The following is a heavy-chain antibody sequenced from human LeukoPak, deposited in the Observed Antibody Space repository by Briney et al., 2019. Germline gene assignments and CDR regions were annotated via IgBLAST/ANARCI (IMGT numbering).Heavy chain of an antibody. CDR1: GFTFSSYT. CDR3: ARGDKSSGWYFLDY. V-gene: IGHV3-21*01. Sequence: GGSLRLSCAASGFTFSSYTMNWVRQAPGKGLEWVSSISSSSSHIYYTDSVKGRFTISRDNAKTSLNLQVNSLRAEDTAVYYCARGDKSSGWYFLDYWGRGTLVTVSS. J-gene: IGHJ4*02. CDR2: ISSSSSHI. D-gene: IGHD6-19*01.